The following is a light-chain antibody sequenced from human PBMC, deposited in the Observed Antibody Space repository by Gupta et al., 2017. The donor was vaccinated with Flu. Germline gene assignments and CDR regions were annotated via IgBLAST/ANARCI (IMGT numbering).Light chain of an antibody. J-gene: IGKJ2*01. Sequence: SLGERATINCKSSQSVLFSSNNKDYFAWYQQKPGQPPKLLIYWASTRQSGVPDRFSGSGSGTDFTLTISSLQAEDAAVYYCQQYSSTPHTFGQGTKLEIK. CDR1: QSVLFSSNNKDY. CDR3: QQYSSTPHT. V-gene: IGKV4-1*01. CDR2: WAS.